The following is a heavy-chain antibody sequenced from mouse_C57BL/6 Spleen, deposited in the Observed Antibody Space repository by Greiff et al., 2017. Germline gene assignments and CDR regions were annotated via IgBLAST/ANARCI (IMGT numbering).Heavy chain of an antibody. V-gene: IGHV1-69*01. CDR3: AREGLLY. CDR2: IDPSDSYT. J-gene: IGHJ2*01. D-gene: IGHD2-12*01. Sequence: VQLQQPGAELVMPGASVKLSCKASGYTFTSYWMHWVKQRPGQGLEWIGEIDPSDSYTNYNQKFKGKSTLTVDTSSSTAYMQLSSLTSEDSAVYYCAREGLLYWGQGTTLTVSS. CDR1: GYTFTSYW.